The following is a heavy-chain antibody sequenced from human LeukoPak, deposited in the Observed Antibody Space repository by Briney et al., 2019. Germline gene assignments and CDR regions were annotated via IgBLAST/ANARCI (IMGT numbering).Heavy chain of an antibody. CDR3: ARDRPNSYQPGGY. J-gene: IGHJ4*02. CDR1: GFAFTTYA. D-gene: IGHD2-2*01. V-gene: IGHV3-30*04. CDR2: ISYDGGDK. Sequence: GRSLRLSCAASGFAFTTYAMHWVRQVPGKGLEWVAFISYDGGDKYYAESVKGRFTISRDNSKNTLYLQMNSLRADDTAVYYCARDRPNSYQPGGYWGQGTLVTVSS.